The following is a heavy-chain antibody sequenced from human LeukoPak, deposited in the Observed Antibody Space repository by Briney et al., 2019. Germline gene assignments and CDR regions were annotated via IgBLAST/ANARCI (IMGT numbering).Heavy chain of an antibody. CDR2: ISYDGSNK. Sequence: PGGSLRLSCAASGFTFSSYGMHWVRQAPGKGLEWVAVISYDGSNKYYADSVKGRFTISRDNSKNTLYLQMNSLRAEDTAVYYCAKAAGGWDSPFDYWGQGTLVTVSS. D-gene: IGHD6-19*01. CDR1: GFTFSSYG. V-gene: IGHV3-30*18. CDR3: AKAAGGWDSPFDY. J-gene: IGHJ4*02.